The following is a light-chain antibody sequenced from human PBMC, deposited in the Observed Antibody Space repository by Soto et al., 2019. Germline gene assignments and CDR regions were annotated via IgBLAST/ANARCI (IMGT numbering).Light chain of an antibody. J-gene: IGKJ4*01. V-gene: IGKV3-20*01. CDR1: QSVSSSY. CDR3: QEYGSSSFT. CDR2: GAS. Sequence: EIVLTQSPGTLSLSPGERATLSCRASQSVSSSYLAWYQQKPGQAPRLLIYGASSRATGIPDRLSGSGSGTDFTLTISRLEPEGFAVYYCQEYGSSSFTFGGGTKVELK.